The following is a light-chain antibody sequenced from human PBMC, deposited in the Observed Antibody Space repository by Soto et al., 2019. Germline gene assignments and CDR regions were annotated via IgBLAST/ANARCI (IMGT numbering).Light chain of an antibody. Sequence: EIVLTQSPGTLSLSPGERTTLSCRASQSVNNDYLAWYQQKPGQAPRHLIYGASRRATGIPDRFSGSGSGTDFTLTISRLEPEDFAVYYCQQYGTTPRTFGQGTKVEIK. CDR2: GAS. J-gene: IGKJ1*01. V-gene: IGKV3-20*01. CDR3: QQYGTTPRT. CDR1: QSVNNDY.